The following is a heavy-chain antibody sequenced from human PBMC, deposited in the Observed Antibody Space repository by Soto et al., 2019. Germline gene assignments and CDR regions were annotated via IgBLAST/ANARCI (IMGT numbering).Heavy chain of an antibody. CDR3: AVRDGYNSDY. Sequence: SETLSLTCTVSGGSISSSGYYWGWIRQPPGKGLEWIGYIYYSGSTNYNPSLKSRVTISVDTSKNQFSLKLSSVTAADTAVYYCAVRDGYNSDYWGQGTLVTVSS. J-gene: IGHJ4*02. CDR1: GGSISSSGYY. D-gene: IGHD5-12*01. CDR2: IYYSGST. V-gene: IGHV4-61*05.